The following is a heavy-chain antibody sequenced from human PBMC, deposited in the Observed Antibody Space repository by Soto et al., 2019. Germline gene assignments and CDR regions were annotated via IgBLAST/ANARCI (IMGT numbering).Heavy chain of an antibody. CDR3: ARLRRGYAEA. D-gene: IGHD5-18*01. V-gene: IGHV1-8*01. Sequence: QVQLVQSGAEVKKPWASVNVSCRASGHTFTSYDINWVRQAPGQGLPWMGWRNPNSGNTVYGQKFQGRVTMTRNTSINTAYMELSSMSSEDTAVYYCARLRRGYAEAWGQGTLVTVSS. J-gene: IGHJ5*02. CDR1: GHTFTSYD. CDR2: RNPNSGNT.